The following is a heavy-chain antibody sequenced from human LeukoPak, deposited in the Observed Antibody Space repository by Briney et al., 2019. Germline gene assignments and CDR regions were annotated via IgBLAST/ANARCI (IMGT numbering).Heavy chain of an antibody. CDR1: GFTFSSYS. CDR3: ARDQIGEADAFDI. Sequence: GGSLRLSCAASGFTFSSYSMNWVRQAPGKGLECVSSISSSSSYIYYADSVKGRFTISRDNAKNSLYLQMNSLRAEDTAVYYCARDQIGEADAFDIWGQGTMVTVSS. J-gene: IGHJ3*02. D-gene: IGHD3-10*01. CDR2: ISSSSSYI. V-gene: IGHV3-21*01.